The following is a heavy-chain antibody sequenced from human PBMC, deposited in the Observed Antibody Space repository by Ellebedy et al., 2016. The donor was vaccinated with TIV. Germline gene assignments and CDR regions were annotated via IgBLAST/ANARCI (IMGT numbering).Heavy chain of an antibody. CDR3: VRGINIWRH. V-gene: IGHV3-7*03. Sequence: GESLKISCATSEFPFSTFWMTWVRQAPGKGLEWAASIKEDGSETYHVDSVRGRFTVSRDNAKNSLALQMNSLRADDTAVYYCVRGINIWRHWGQGTLVSVSS. CDR2: IKEDGSET. CDR1: EFPFSTFW. J-gene: IGHJ4*02.